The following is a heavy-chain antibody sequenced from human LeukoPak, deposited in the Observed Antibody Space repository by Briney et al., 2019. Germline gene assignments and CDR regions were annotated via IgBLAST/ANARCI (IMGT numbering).Heavy chain of an antibody. CDR1: GLPFSSYA. V-gene: IGHV3-64D*09. CDR2: ISDSGSST. Sequence: GGSLRLSCSASGLPFSSYATHWVPQAPGEGLEYVSAISDSGSSTYYADSVKGRFTISSDNSKNTLYLQMSSLRAEDTAVYFCVRGYSFGPYGMDVWGQGTTVTVSS. D-gene: IGHD2-15*01. CDR3: VRGYSFGPYGMDV. J-gene: IGHJ6*02.